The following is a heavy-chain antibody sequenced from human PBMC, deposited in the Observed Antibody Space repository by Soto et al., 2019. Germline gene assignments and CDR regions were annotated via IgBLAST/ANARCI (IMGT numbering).Heavy chain of an antibody. V-gene: IGHV4-30-4*01. D-gene: IGHD3-10*01. CDR1: GGSISSGDYY. CDR3: ARVGGFGATTIDY. Sequence: QVQLQESGPGLVKPSQTLSLTCTVSGGSISSGDYYWSWIRQPPGKGLEWIGYIYYSGSTYYNPSLKSRVTISVNTSKNQFSLKLSSVTAADTAVYYCARVGGFGATTIDYWGQGTLVTVSS. J-gene: IGHJ4*02. CDR2: IYYSGST.